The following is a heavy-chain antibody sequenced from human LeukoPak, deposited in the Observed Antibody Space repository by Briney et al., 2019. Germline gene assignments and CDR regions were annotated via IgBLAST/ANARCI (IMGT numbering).Heavy chain of an antibody. D-gene: IGHD3-22*01. V-gene: IGHV3-33*01. CDR2: IGYDGSNK. J-gene: IGHJ6*02. CDR1: GFTFSDYA. Sequence: GGSLRLSCAASGFTFSDYAMHWVRQAPGKGLEWVAVIGYDGSNKYDADSVKGRFTISRDNSKNMMYLQMNSLRAEDTAVYYCARDRTYYYGSSGYPGYYYGMDVWGQGTTVTVSS. CDR3: ARDRTYYYGSSGYPGYYYGMDV.